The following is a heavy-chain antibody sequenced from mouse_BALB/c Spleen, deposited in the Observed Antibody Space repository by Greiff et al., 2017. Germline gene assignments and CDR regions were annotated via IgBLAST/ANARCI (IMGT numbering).Heavy chain of an antibody. CDR1: GFTFSSYG. J-gene: IGHJ1*01. Sequence: EVNVVESGGDLVKPGGSLKLSCAASGFTFSSYGMSWVRQTPDKRLEWVATISSGGSYTYYPDSVKGRFTISRDNAKNTLYLQMSSLKSEDTAMYYCARHYGSSYWYFDVWGAGTTVTVSS. CDR3: ARHYGSSYWYFDV. V-gene: IGHV5-6*01. CDR2: ISSGGSYT. D-gene: IGHD1-1*01.